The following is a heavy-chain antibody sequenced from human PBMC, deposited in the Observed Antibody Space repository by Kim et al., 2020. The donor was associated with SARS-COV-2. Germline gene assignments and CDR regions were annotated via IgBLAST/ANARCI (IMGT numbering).Heavy chain of an antibody. V-gene: IGHV3-7*01. J-gene: IGHJ4*02. Sequence: TKRNYADSVKGRLTIRRDNAQNSLHLQMNGLTVEDTAIYYCAREDGTFDYWGQGILVTVSS. CDR2: TKR. CDR3: AREDGTFDY.